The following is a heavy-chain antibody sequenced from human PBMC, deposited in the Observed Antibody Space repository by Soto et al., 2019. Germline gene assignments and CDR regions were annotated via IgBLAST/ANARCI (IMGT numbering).Heavy chain of an antibody. CDR1: GFSFGRYA. V-gene: IGHV3-23*01. CDR3: AKDGYDSSGDLYYFAY. D-gene: IGHD3-22*01. J-gene: IGHJ4*02. Sequence: RRSLRLSCAASGFSFGRYAIGWVRQAPGEWMEWGASISGRGSRTLYADSGKERFSVYRDNPKKTLFPQMSSLRAEDTAVYYCAKDGYDSSGDLYYFAYWGQGTLVTVSS. CDR2: ISGRGSRT.